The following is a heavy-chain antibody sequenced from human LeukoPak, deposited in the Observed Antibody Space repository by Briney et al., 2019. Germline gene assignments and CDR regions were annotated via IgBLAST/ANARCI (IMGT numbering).Heavy chain of an antibody. Sequence: PSETLSLTCIVSGGSINGNIYSWGWIRQPPGEGLEWIGSMYYSGSTYYNPSLKSRVTISEDTSKNQFSLKLSSVTAADTAVYYCATHLGYCSGGTCYFDYWGQGTLVTVSS. V-gene: IGHV4-39*01. CDR3: ATHLGYCSGGTCYFDY. CDR2: MYYSGST. CDR1: GGSINGNIYS. J-gene: IGHJ4*02. D-gene: IGHD2-15*01.